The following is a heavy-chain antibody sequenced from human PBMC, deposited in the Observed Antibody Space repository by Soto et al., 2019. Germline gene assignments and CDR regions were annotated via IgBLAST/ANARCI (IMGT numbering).Heavy chain of an antibody. J-gene: IGHJ4*02. Sequence: SETLSLTCTVSGGSISSSSYYWGWIRQPPGKGPEWIGSIYYSGSTYYNPSLKSRVTISVDTSKNQFSLKLSSVTAADTAVYYCARRGALSQPTRRCFFDYWGQGTLVTVSS. V-gene: IGHV4-39*01. CDR2: IYYSGST. D-gene: IGHD4-17*01. CDR1: GGSISSSSYY. CDR3: ARRGALSQPTRRCFFDY.